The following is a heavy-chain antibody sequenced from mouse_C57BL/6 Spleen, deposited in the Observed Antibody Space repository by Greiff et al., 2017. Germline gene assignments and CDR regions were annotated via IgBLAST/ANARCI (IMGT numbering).Heavy chain of an antibody. Sequence: QVQLKESGPELVKPGASVKISCKASGYAFSSSWMNWVKQRPGKGLEWIGRIYPGDGDTNYNGKFKGKATLTADKASSTAYMQLSSLTSEDSAVYFCAYSFAYWGQGTLVTVSA. CDR3: AYSFAY. CDR2: IYPGDGDT. V-gene: IGHV1-82*01. J-gene: IGHJ3*01. CDR1: GYAFSSSW.